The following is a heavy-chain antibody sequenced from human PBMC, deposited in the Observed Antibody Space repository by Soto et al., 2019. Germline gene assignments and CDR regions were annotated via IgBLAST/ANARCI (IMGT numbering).Heavy chain of an antibody. CDR1: GGSISSGGYY. CDR2: IYYSGST. Sequence: SETLSLTCAVSGGSISSGGYYWSWIRQHPGKGLEWIGYIYYSGSTYYNPSLKSRVTISVDTSKNQFSLKLSSVTAADTAVYYCAASCVGCGGFNYYGMDVWGQGTTVTVSS. J-gene: IGHJ6*02. V-gene: IGHV4-31*11. CDR3: AASCVGCGGFNYYGMDV. D-gene: IGHD2-21*01.